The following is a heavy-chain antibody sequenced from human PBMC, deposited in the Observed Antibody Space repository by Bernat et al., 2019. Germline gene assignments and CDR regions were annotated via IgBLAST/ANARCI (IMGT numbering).Heavy chain of an antibody. J-gene: IGHJ3*02. CDR2: MSYNGGFQ. CDR1: GFSFSSYG. CDR3: VKEGPPPGGATGGGAFDI. V-gene: IGHV3-30*18. D-gene: IGHD1-26*01. Sequence: QEQLVESGGGVVQPGRSLRLSCAASGFSFSSYGMHWVRQAPGKGLEWVAVMSYNGGFQYDGDSGKGRFTIPKDNSRSTLDLQMNSLGAEETAVYYCVKEGPPPGGATGGGAFDIWGQGTVVTVSS.